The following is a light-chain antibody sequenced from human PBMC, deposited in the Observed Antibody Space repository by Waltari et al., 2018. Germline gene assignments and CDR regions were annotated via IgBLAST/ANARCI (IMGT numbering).Light chain of an antibody. V-gene: IGKV3-20*01. CDR1: QSVGRA. CDR2: GAS. J-gene: IGKJ1*01. CDR3: QHYVRLPAT. Sequence: EIVLTQSPGTLSLSPGARATLSCRASQSVGRALAWYQQKPGQAPRLLIYGASNRAPGIPDRFSGSGSGTDFSLTISRLEPEDFGLDSCQHYVRLPATFGQGTKVEIK.